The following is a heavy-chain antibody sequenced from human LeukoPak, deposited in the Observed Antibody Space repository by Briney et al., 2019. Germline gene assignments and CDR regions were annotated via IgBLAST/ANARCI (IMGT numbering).Heavy chain of an antibody. CDR2: IYHSGST. CDR3: ARSVLRFLEWRPPNDAFDI. D-gene: IGHD3-3*01. V-gene: IGHV4-30-2*01. Sequence: SQTLSLTCTVSGGSISSGGYYWSWIRQPPGKGLEWIGYIYHSGSTYYNPSLKSRVTISVDRSKNQFSLKLSSVTAADTAVYYCARSVLRFLEWRPPNDAFDIWGQGTMVTVSS. J-gene: IGHJ3*02. CDR1: GGSISSGGYY.